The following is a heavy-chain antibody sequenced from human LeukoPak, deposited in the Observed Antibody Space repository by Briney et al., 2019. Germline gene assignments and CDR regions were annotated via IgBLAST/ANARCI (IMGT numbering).Heavy chain of an antibody. CDR3: ARGLFETSGFSTGY. D-gene: IGHD3-3*01. Sequence: PGRSLRLSCAASEFTFSSYWMHWVRQAPGKGLVWVSRVNSDGSRTNYADSVKGRFTISRDNAKNTLHLQLNSLRAEDTAVYYCARGLFETSGFSTGYWGQGTLVTVSS. J-gene: IGHJ4*02. V-gene: IGHV3-74*01. CDR1: EFTFSSYW. CDR2: VNSDGSRT.